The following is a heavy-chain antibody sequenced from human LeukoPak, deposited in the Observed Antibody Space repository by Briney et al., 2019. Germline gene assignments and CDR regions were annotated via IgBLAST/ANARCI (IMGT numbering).Heavy chain of an antibody. CDR3: AKSLDAQAVADPFDY. Sequence: GGSLRLSCAASGFIFSTYDMHWVRQAPGKGLEWVAVVSYDGSNIYHAASVQGRFTISRDNSKNTLYLQMNSLRAGDTAVYYCAKSLDAQAVADPFDYWGQGTLVTVSS. CDR2: VSYDGSNI. J-gene: IGHJ4*02. D-gene: IGHD6-19*01. CDR1: GFIFSTYD. V-gene: IGHV3-30*18.